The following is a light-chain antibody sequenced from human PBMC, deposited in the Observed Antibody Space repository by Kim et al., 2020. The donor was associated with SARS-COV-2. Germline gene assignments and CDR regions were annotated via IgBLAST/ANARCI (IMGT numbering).Light chain of an antibody. Sequence: VSPGQAASITCSGDKLGDKFACWYQQKPGQSPVLVIYQDSKRPSGIPERFSGSNSGNTATLTISGTQAMDEADYYCQAWDSSTVVFGGGTQLTVL. CDR2: QDS. CDR3: QAWDSSTVV. CDR1: KLGDKF. V-gene: IGLV3-1*01. J-gene: IGLJ2*01.